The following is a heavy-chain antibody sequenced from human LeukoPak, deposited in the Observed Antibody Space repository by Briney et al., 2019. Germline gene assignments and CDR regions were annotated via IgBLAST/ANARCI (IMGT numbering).Heavy chain of an antibody. CDR2: ISNDGGNT. CDR1: GFTFSSYW. V-gene: IGHV3-74*01. CDR3: ASNGDGYNSPLNY. D-gene: IGHD5-24*01. Sequence: GGSLRLSCAASGFTFSSYWMHWVRQAPGKGLVWVSRISNDGGNTSYADSVKGRFTISRDNAKNTLYLQMNSLRAEDTAVYYCASNGDGYNSPLNYWGQGTLVTVSS. J-gene: IGHJ4*02.